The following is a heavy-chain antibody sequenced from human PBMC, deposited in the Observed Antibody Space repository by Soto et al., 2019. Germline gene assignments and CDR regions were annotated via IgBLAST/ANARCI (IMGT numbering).Heavy chain of an antibody. V-gene: IGHV3-72*01. D-gene: IGHD4-17*01. CDR3: ARGGYGEIDY. CDR1: GFTFSDHY. J-gene: IGHJ4*02. CDR2: TRNKANSYTT. Sequence: EVQLVESGGGLVQPGGSLRLSCAASGFTFSDHYMDWVRQAPGKGLEWVGRTRNKANSYTTEYAASVKGRFTISRDDSKNSLYLQTNSLKTEDTAVYYCARGGYGEIDYWGQGTLVTVSS.